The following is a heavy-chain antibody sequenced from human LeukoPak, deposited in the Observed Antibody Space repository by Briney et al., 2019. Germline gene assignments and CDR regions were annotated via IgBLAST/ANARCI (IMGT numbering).Heavy chain of an antibody. CDR3: ARGPPDCSSTSCYLYYYYYYYMDV. J-gene: IGHJ6*03. D-gene: IGHD2-2*01. CDR2: IYYSGST. Sequence: SETLSLTCTVSGGSISSSSYYWGWIRQPPGKGLEWIGSIYYSGSTYYNPSLKSRVTISVDTSKNQFSLKLSSVTAADTAVYYCARGPPDCSSTSCYLYYYYYYYMDVWGKGTTVTVSS. CDR1: GGSISSSSYY. V-gene: IGHV4-39*07.